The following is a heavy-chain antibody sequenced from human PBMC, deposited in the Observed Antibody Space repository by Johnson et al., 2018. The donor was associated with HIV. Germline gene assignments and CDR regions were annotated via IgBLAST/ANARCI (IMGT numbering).Heavy chain of an antibody. D-gene: IGHD2-8*01. CDR3: ARENGVRPESIAFDI. J-gene: IGHJ3*02. V-gene: IGHV3-7*05. CDR1: GFTFNSYW. Sequence: VQLVESGGGVVRPGGSLRLSCAASGFTFNSYWMSWVRQAPGKGLEWVANIKQDGSEKYCVDSVKGRFTISRDNAKNSLYLQMNSLRAGDTAVYYCARENGVRPESIAFDIWGQGTMVTVSS. CDR2: IKQDGSEK.